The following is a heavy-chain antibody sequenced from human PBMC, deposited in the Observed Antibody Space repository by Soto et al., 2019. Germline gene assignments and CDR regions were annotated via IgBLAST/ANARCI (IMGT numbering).Heavy chain of an antibody. CDR2: ISGSGGST. V-gene: IGHV3-23*01. D-gene: IGHD3-3*01. CDR1: GFTFSSYA. Sequence: EVQLLESGGGLVQPGGSLRLSCAASGFTFSSYAMSWVRQAPGKGLEWVSAISGSGGSTYYADSVKGRFTISRDNSKNTLYLQMNSLRAEDTAVYYCAKGRGITIFAVVITFDYWGQGTLVTVSS. CDR3: AKGRGITIFAVVITFDY. J-gene: IGHJ4*02.